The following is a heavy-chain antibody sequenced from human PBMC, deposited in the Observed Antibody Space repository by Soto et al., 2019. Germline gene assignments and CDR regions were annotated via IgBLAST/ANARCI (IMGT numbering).Heavy chain of an antibody. CDR1: GYSISSGVYY. V-gene: IGHV4-31*11. D-gene: IGHD2-21*02. CDR2: IYYSGTT. CDR3: ARVVTKTYNRFYP. Sequence: QVQLQESGPGLVKPSQTLSLTCAVSGYSISSGVYYWSWIRQFPGKGLAWIGHIYYSGTTYYNPSLKSRLSITGDPSKNPVSLMLHSVTAADTAVYYCARVVTKTYNRFYPWGEGTQVAV. J-gene: IGHJ5*02.